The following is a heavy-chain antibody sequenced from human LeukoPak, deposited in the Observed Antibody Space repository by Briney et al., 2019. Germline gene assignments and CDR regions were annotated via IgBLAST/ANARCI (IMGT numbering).Heavy chain of an antibody. CDR2: INHSGST. D-gene: IGHD6-13*01. CDR1: GGSFSGYY. J-gene: IGHJ5*02. Sequence: PSETLSLTCAVYGGSFSGYYWTWIRQPPGKGLEWIGEINHSGSTNYNPSLKSRVTISVDTSKNQFSLKLSSVTAADTAVYYCARAIAADYLNWFDPWGQGTLVTVSS. CDR3: ARAIAADYLNWFDP. V-gene: IGHV4-34*01.